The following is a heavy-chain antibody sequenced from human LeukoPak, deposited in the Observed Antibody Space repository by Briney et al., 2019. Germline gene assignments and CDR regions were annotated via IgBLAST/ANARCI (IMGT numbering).Heavy chain of an antibody. CDR1: GGTFSSYA. D-gene: IGHD1-26*01. CDR2: IIPIFGTA. J-gene: IGHJ5*02. V-gene: IGHV1-69*05. CDR3: ASIVGATKNWFDP. Sequence: ASVKVSCKASGGTFSSYAISWVRQAPGQGLEWMGRIIPIFGTANYAQKFQGRVTTTTDESTSTAYMELSSLRSEDTAVYYCASIVGATKNWFDPWGQGTLVTVSS.